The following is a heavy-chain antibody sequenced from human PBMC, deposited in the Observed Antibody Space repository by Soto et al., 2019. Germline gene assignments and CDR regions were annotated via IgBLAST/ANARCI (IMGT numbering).Heavy chain of an antibody. Sequence: EVQLVETGGDLIQSGGSLRLSCAASGFALSSCYMMWVRQAPGKGLEWVSVTYTGGSTRYADSVKGRFTIYRDDSSNTLFLQMNILRAEDTAVYYCARDPPITSDDALAVCGQGTTVIVSS. D-gene: IGHD1-1*01. J-gene: IGHJ6*02. V-gene: IGHV3-53*02. CDR2: TYTGGST. CDR3: ARDPPITSDDALAV. CDR1: GFALSSCY.